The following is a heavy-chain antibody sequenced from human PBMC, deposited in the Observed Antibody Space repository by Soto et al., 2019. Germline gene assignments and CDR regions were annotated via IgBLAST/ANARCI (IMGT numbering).Heavy chain of an antibody. CDR2: IYYSGST. CDR3: ARDGWSAKNYYYYGMDV. CDR1: GGSISSGGYY. V-gene: IGHV4-31*03. J-gene: IGHJ6*02. Sequence: PSETLSLTCTVSGGSISSGGYYWSWIRQHPGKGLEWIGYIYYSGSTYYNPSPKSRVTISVDTSKNQFSLKLSSVTAADTAVYYCARDGWSAKNYYYYGMDVWGQGTTVTVSS. D-gene: IGHD3-3*01.